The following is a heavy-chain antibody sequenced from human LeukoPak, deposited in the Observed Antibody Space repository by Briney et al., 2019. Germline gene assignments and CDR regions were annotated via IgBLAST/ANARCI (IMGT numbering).Heavy chain of an antibody. V-gene: IGHV4-61*02. CDR2: IYTSGST. CDR1: GGSISSGSYY. Sequence: SETLSLTCTVSGGSISSGSYYWSWIRQPAGKGLEWIGRIYTSGSTNYNPSLKSRVTISLDTSRKQFSLNLNSVTAADTAVYYCAMTTVVTSDPYFDYWGQGTLVTVSS. D-gene: IGHD4-23*01. CDR3: AMTTVVTSDPYFDY. J-gene: IGHJ4*02.